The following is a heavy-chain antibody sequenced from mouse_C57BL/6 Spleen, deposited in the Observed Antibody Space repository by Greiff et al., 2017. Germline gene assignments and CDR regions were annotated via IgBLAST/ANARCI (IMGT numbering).Heavy chain of an antibody. CDR1: GYTFTSYW. Sequence: QVQLQQPGAELVKPGASVKMSCKASGYTFTSYWMHWVKQRPGQGLEWIGMIHPNSGSTNYNEKFKSKATLTVDKSSSTAYMQLSSLTSEDSAVYYCWGYYHDGGFDYWGQGTTLTVSS. D-gene: IGHD1-1*01. V-gene: IGHV1-64*01. CDR3: WGYYHDGGFDY. J-gene: IGHJ2*01. CDR2: IHPNSGST.